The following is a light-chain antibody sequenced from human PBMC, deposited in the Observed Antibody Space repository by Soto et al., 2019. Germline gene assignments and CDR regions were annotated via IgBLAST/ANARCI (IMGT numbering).Light chain of an antibody. V-gene: IGLV2-14*01. J-gene: IGLJ1*01. CDR1: SSDVGYYIF. Sequence: QSALTQPASVSGSPGQSITISCTGSSSDVGYYIFVSWYQQHPGKAPKLMIYDVNNRPSGVSNRFSGSKSGNTASLTISGLQAEDEADYYCCSYTTSSSYVFRTGTKVTVL. CDR3: CSYTTSSSYV. CDR2: DVN.